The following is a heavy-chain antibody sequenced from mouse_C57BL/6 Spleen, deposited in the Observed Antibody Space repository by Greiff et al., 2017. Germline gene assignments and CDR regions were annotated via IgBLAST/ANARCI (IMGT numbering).Heavy chain of an antibody. CDR2: IDPENGDT. D-gene: IGHD1-1*01. Sequence: EVQLQQSGAELVRPGASVKLSCTASGFNIKDDYMHWVKQRPEQGLEWIGWIDPENGDTDNDPQFQGKATITADTSSNTAYLQRSSLTAEDTAVYYCTTLYGSPGFDDWGKGTTLTVSS. J-gene: IGHJ2*01. V-gene: IGHV14-4*01. CDR3: TTLYGSPGFDD. CDR1: GFNIKDDY.